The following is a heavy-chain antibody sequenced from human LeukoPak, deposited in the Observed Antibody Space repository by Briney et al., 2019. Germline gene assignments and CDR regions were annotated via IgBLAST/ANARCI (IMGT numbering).Heavy chain of an antibody. Sequence: SETLPLTCTVSGGSISSSSYYWGWIRQPPGKGLEGIGSIYYSGSTYYNPSLKSRVTISVDTSKTQFSLKLSSVTAADTAVYYCVVVTVGSVDYWGQGTLVTVSS. CDR1: GGSISSSSYY. D-gene: IGHD2-21*02. CDR3: VVVTVGSVDY. J-gene: IGHJ4*02. CDR2: IYYSGST. V-gene: IGHV4-39*01.